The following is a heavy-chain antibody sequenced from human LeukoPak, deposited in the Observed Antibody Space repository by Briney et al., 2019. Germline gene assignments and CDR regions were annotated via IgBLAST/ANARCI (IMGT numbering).Heavy chain of an antibody. CDR2: INPNGGST. Sequence: ASVKVSCKASGYSFTSYFIHWVRQAPGQGLEWMGIINPNGGSTGYAQKFQGRVSMSRDTSTSTVYMELSSLRSEDTAVYYCVREGGDDRGRAFDMWGQGTMVTVSS. CDR3: VREGGDDRGRAFDM. V-gene: IGHV1-46*01. D-gene: IGHD2-21*01. J-gene: IGHJ3*02. CDR1: GYSFTSYF.